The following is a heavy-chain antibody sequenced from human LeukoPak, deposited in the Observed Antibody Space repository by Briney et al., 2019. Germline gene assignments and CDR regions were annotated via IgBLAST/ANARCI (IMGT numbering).Heavy chain of an antibody. J-gene: IGHJ4*02. CDR2: INPNSGGT. V-gene: IGHV1-2*02. CDR1: GYTFTGYY. D-gene: IGHD2-21*02. CDR3: ARGKTMVYCGGDCYRFDN. Sequence: WASVKVSCKASGYTFTGYYMHWVRQAPGQGLEWMGWINPNSGGTNYAQKFQGRVTMTRDTSISTAYMELSRLLSGDTAVYYCARGKTMVYCGGDCYRFDNWGQGTLVTVSS.